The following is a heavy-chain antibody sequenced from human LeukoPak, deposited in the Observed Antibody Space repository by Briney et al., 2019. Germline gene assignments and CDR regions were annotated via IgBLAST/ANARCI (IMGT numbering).Heavy chain of an antibody. CDR1: GDSINSYY. D-gene: IGHD3-10*01. CDR2: ISYSGST. CDR3: ARLTGEGRPYELNWFDP. J-gene: IGHJ5*02. V-gene: IGHV4-59*01. Sequence: SETLSLTCTVSGDSINSYYWSWIRQPPGKGLEWIGYISYSGSTNYNPSLKSRVTLSVDTSKNQFSLKLSSVTAADTAVYYCARLTGEGRPYELNWFDPWGQGTLVTVSS.